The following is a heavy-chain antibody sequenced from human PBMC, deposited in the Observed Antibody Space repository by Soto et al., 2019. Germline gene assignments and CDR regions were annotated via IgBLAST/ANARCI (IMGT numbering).Heavy chain of an antibody. J-gene: IGHJ4*02. V-gene: IGHV4-30-4*01. CDR2: IHSSGSI. CDR1: GGSISSDDYY. D-gene: IGHD6-19*01. CDR3: ARVGRYTSGWCLDYFDY. Sequence: PSETLSLTCTVSGGSISSDDYYWSWIRQAPGRGLEWIGYIHSSGSIYYNPSLKSRATMSIDTAGNQFSLKVSSVTVADTAIYYCARVGRYTSGWCLDYFDYWGQGTVVTVSS.